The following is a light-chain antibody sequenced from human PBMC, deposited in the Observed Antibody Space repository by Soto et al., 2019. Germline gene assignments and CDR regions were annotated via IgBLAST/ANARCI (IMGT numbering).Light chain of an antibody. CDR1: QSVSNQ. Sequence: EIVLTQSPPTLSLSPGERATLSCRASQSVSNQLAWYQQKPAQAPRLLIYDAFNRATGIPARFSGSGSETDFTLTISSLEPEDFAVYYCQQRSHWPRTFGGGTKVEIK. V-gene: IGKV3-11*01. CDR3: QQRSHWPRT. J-gene: IGKJ4*01. CDR2: DAF.